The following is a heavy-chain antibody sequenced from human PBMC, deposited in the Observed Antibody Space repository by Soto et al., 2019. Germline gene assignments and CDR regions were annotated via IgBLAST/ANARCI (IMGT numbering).Heavy chain of an antibody. CDR3: ARTYYYGSGSDY. D-gene: IGHD3-10*01. CDR1: GFTFSSYA. J-gene: IGHJ4*02. V-gene: IGHV3-30-3*01. CDR2: ISYDGSNK. Sequence: QVQLVESGGDVVQPGRSQRLSCAASGFTFSSYAMHWVRQAPGKGLEWVAVISYDGSNKYYADSVKGRFTISRDNSKNTLYLQMNSLRAEDTAVYYCARTYYYGSGSDYWGQGTLVTVSS.